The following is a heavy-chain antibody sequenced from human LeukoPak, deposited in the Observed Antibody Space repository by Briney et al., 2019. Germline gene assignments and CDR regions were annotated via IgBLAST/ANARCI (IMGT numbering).Heavy chain of an antibody. CDR3: ARLRADSSGSYYFDY. CDR1: GFTFSSYA. CDR2: ISYDGSNK. V-gene: IGHV3-30*04. J-gene: IGHJ4*02. D-gene: IGHD3-22*01. Sequence: PGGSLRLSCAASGFTFSSYAMHWVRQAPGKGLEWVAVISYDGSNKYYADSVKGRFTISRDIAKNSLYLQMNSLRAEDTAVYYCARLRADSSGSYYFDYWGQGTLVTVSS.